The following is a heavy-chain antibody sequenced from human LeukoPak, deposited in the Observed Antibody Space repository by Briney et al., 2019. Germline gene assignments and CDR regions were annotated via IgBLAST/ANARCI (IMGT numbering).Heavy chain of an antibody. J-gene: IGHJ4*02. CDR2: INPSGGST. CDR1: GYTFTSYY. V-gene: IGHV1-46*01. D-gene: IGHD3-9*01. Sequence: ASVKVSCKASGYTFTSYYMHWVRQAPGQGLEWMGIINPSGGSTSYAQKFQGRVTMTRDTSTSTVYMELSSLRSEDTAVYYCTTDSSGLRYFDWPGVDYWGQGTLVTVSS. CDR3: TTDSSGLRYFDWPGVDY.